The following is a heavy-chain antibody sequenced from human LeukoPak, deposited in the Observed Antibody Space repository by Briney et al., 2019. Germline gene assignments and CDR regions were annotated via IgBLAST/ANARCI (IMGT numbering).Heavy chain of an antibody. CDR1: GFIFNNYW. V-gene: IGHV3-7*01. Sequence: GGSLRLSCAASGFIFNNYWISWVRQAPGEGLEWGANIKQDGSEKYYVDSVKGRFTISRDNAKSSMYLQMNSLRAEDTAVYYCARQRRYCSGDNCYQRTFDYWGQGTLVTVSS. J-gene: IGHJ4*02. CDR2: IKQDGSEK. D-gene: IGHD2-15*01. CDR3: ARQRRYCSGDNCYQRTFDY.